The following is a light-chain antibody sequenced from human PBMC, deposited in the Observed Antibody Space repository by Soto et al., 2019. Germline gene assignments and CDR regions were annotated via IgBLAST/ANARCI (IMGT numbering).Light chain of an antibody. V-gene: IGLV2-14*01. CDR2: TVS. Sequence: QSVLTQPASVSGSPGQSITISCTGTSSDVGGYKYVSWYHQHPGKAPKLLIYTVSNRPSGVSNRFSGSKSGNTASLTISGLQAEDEADYYCSSYTSSSSYVFGTGTKVTVL. CDR1: SSDVGGYKY. CDR3: SSYTSSSSYV. J-gene: IGLJ1*01.